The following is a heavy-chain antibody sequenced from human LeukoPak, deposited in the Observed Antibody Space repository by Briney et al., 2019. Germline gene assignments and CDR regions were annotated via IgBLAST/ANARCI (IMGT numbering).Heavy chain of an antibody. D-gene: IGHD3-16*01. CDR3: ARPFVWGLATQGLDY. J-gene: IGHJ4*02. CDR1: GFSFSSYE. Sequence: PGGSLTLSCAASGFSFSSYEMNWVRQAPGKGLEWVSYISAMKGRFTISRDNAENSLYLQMNSLRAEDTAVYYCARPFVWGLATQGLDYWGQGTLVTVSS. CDR2: IS. V-gene: IGHV3-48*03.